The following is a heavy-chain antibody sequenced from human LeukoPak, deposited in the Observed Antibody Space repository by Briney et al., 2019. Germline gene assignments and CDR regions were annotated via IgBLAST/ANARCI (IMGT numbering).Heavy chain of an antibody. Sequence: SVKVSCKASGGTFSSYTISLVRQAPGRGLEWMGRIIPILGIANYAQKFQGRVTITADKSTSTAYMELSSLRSEDTAVYYCARSAVVVPAAWSWGQGTLVTVSS. V-gene: IGHV1-69*02. D-gene: IGHD2-2*01. CDR1: GGTFSSYT. J-gene: IGHJ4*02. CDR3: ARSAVVVPAAWS. CDR2: IIPILGIA.